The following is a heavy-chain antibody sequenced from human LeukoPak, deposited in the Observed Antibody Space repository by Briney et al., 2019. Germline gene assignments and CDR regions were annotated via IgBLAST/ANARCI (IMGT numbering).Heavy chain of an antibody. CDR2: IYYSGST. D-gene: IGHD3-10*01. Sequence: SGTLSLTCTVSGGSISSYYWSWIRQPPGKGLEWIGYIYYSGSTNYNPSLKSRVTISVDTSKNQFSLKLSSVTAADTAVYYYARSIVTRYVNYYGSGSYYNPGAFDIWGQGTMVTVSS. J-gene: IGHJ3*02. V-gene: IGHV4-59*01. CDR1: GGSISSYY. CDR3: ARSIVTRYVNYYGSGSYYNPGAFDI.